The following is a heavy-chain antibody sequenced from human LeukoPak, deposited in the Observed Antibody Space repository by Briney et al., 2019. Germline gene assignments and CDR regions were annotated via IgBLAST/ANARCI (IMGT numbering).Heavy chain of an antibody. V-gene: IGHV3-30*03. CDR3: ARGSNPGKTYYDILTGQLFDY. D-gene: IGHD3-9*01. Sequence: PGGSLRLSCAASGFTFSSYGMHWVRQAPGKGLEWVAVISYDGSNKYYADSVKGRFTISRDNSKNTLYLQMNSLRAEDTAVYYCARGSNPGKTYYDILTGQLFDYWGQGTLVTVSS. J-gene: IGHJ4*02. CDR1: GFTFSSYG. CDR2: ISYDGSNK.